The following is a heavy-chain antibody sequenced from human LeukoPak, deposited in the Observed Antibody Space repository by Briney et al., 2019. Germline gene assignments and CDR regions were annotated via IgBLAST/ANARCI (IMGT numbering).Heavy chain of an antibody. J-gene: IGHJ3*01. V-gene: IGHV3-49*04. CDR1: GFTFGDYA. CDR2: IRSKAYGGTT. Sequence: GGSLRLSCIASGFTFGDYAMSWVRQAPGKGLEWVGFIRSKAYGGTTDYAASVKGRFIISRDDSKSIAYLQMDSLKTQDTAVSDCVRGTMAENDALDVWGQGTMVTVSS. D-gene: IGHD1-1*01. CDR3: VRGTMAENDALDV.